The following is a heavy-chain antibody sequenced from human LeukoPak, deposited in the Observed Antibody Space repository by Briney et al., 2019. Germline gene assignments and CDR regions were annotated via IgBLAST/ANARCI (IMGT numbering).Heavy chain of an antibody. CDR2: ISSSSSYI. V-gene: IGHV3-21*01. CDR1: GFTFSSYS. Sequence: GGSLGLSCAASGFTFSSYSMNWVRQAPGKGLEWVSSISSSSSYIYYADSVKGRFTISRDNAKNSLYLQMNSLRAEDTAVYYCARGSVYYYDSSGSYYFDYWGQGTLVTVSS. J-gene: IGHJ4*02. D-gene: IGHD3-22*01. CDR3: ARGSVYYYDSSGSYYFDY.